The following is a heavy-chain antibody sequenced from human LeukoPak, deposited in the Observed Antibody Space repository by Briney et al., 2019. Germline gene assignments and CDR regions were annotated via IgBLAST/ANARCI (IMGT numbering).Heavy chain of an antibody. CDR3: ARGGSSWSLDY. J-gene: IGHJ4*02. V-gene: IGHV3-53*01. D-gene: IGHD6-13*01. CDR2: IYSGGST. CDR1: GFIVSSNY. Sequence: GGSLRLSCAASGFIVSSNYMSWVRQAPGKGLEWVSVIYSGGSTDYADSVKGRFTISRDNSKNTLYLQMNSLRAEDTAVYYCARGGSSWSLDYWGQGTLVTVSS.